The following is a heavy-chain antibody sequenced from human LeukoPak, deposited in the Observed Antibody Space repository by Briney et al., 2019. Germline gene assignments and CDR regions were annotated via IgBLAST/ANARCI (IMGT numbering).Heavy chain of an antibody. CDR1: GYSFSDYS. Sequence: ASAKVSCKASGYSFSDYSMHWVRQAPGQGLEWMGRINPNSGGTSYAQNFQGRVSMTRDTSISTTYMELNGLTSDDTAVYYCARGGSGSGYLYYFDYWGQGTLVSVSP. CDR2: INPNSGGT. CDR3: ARGGSGSGYLYYFDY. J-gene: IGHJ4*02. V-gene: IGHV1-2*06. D-gene: IGHD3-10*01.